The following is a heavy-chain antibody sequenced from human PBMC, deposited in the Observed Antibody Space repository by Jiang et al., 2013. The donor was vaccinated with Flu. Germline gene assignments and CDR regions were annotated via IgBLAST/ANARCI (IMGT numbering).Heavy chain of an antibody. CDR3: ARHGANWGSIEEAFDI. CDR1: GYSFTSYW. J-gene: IGHJ3*02. V-gene: IGHV5-51*01. CDR2: IYPGDSDT. Sequence: LKISCKGSGYSFTSYWIGWVRQMPGKGLEWMGIIYPGDSDTRYSPSFQGQVTISADKSISTAYLQWSSLKASDTAMYYCARHGANWGSIEEAFDIWGQGTMVTVSS. D-gene: IGHD7-27*01.